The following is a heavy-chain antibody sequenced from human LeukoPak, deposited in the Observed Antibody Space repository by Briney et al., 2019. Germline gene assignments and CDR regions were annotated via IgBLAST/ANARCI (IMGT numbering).Heavy chain of an antibody. CDR3: AREFYFDY. Sequence: GGSLRLSCAASGFTSSSYSINWVRQAPGKGLEWVSSISSSSVYKYYADSVKGRFTISRDNAKNSLYLQMNSLRAEDTAVYYCAREFYFDYWGQGTLVTVSS. V-gene: IGHV3-21*01. J-gene: IGHJ4*02. CDR1: GFTSSSYS. CDR2: ISSSSVYK.